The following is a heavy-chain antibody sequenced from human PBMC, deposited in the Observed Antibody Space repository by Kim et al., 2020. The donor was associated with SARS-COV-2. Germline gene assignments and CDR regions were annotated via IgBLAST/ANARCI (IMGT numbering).Heavy chain of an antibody. CDR3: ARGDDTFGGVGGGLDY. V-gene: IGHV3-30*04. D-gene: IGHD3-16*01. Sequence: SVKGRFTISRGNSKKPLYLQMNSLRAEDTAVYYCARGDDTFGGVGGGLDYWGQGTLVTVSS. J-gene: IGHJ4*02.